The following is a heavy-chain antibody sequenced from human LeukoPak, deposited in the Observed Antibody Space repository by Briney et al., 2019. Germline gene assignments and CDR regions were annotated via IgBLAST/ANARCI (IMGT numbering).Heavy chain of an antibody. CDR2: INPSGGST. J-gene: IGHJ6*03. CDR3: AKDQEQLVRVYYYMDV. V-gene: IGHV1-46*01. D-gene: IGHD6-6*01. Sequence: GASVKVSCKASGYTFTSYYMHWVRQAPGQGLEWMGIINPSGGSTSYAQKFQGRVTMTRDTSTSTVYMELSSLRSEDTAVYYCAKDQEQLVRVYYYMDVWGKGTTVTVSS. CDR1: GYTFTSYY.